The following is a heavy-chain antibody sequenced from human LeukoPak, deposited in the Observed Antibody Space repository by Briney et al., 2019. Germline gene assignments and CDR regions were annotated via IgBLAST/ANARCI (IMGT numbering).Heavy chain of an antibody. Sequence: GGSLRLSCVASGFTLNNYWMSWVRQAPGKGLEWVANIKQDESEKYYVDSVKGRFTISRDNAKNSLYLQMNSLRAEDTALFYCARGVYDFDIWGQGTMVTVSS. V-gene: IGHV3-7*01. CDR1: GFTLNNYW. CDR2: IKQDESEK. CDR3: ARGVYDFDI. J-gene: IGHJ3*02.